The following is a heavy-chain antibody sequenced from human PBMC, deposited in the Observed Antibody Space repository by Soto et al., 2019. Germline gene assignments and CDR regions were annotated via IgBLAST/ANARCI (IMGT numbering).Heavy chain of an antibody. J-gene: IGHJ6*03. CDR2: IHYGGRT. V-gene: IGHV4-31*03. CDR3: ARDRGREADGNVYGTSYYMDV. Sequence: QVQLQESGPGLVKPSQTLSLTCTVSGGSIRSGGYFWSWIRQHPGKGLEWIGHIHYGGRTSYNPSLKSRVAISVDTSKTQCSLRRSSVTVADTAVYFGARDRGREADGNVYGTSYYMDVWGTGTTVTVSS. CDR1: GGSIRSGGYF. D-gene: IGHD4-17*01.